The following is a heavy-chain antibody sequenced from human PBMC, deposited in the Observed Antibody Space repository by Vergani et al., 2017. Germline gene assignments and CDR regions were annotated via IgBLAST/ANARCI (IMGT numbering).Heavy chain of an antibody. CDR1: GFTFSSYG. V-gene: IGHV3-30*18. D-gene: IGHD3-16*01. CDR3: AKDIGRGGRLSYYYYGMDV. CDR2: ISYDGSNK. Sequence: QVQLVESGGGVVQPGRSLRLSCAASGFTFSSYGMHWVRQAPGKGLEWVAVISYDGSNKYYADSVKGRFPISRDNSKNTLYLQMNSLRAEDTAVYYCAKDIGRGGRLSYYYYGMDVWGQGTTVTVSS. J-gene: IGHJ6*02.